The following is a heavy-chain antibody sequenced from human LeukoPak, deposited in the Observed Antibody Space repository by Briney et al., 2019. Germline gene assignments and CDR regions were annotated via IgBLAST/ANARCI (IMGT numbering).Heavy chain of an antibody. D-gene: IGHD6-13*01. CDR3: ARSAGSSSSWEFDY. V-gene: IGHV5-51*01. J-gene: IGHJ4*02. CDR2: IYFGDSHT. CDR1: GYSFISYW. Sequence: GESLKISCKGSGYSFISYWIGWVRLLPGKGQEWMGIIYFGDSHTRYSPSFQGQVTISADKSISTAYLQWSSLKASDTAIYYCARSAGSSSSWEFDYWGQGTLVTVSS.